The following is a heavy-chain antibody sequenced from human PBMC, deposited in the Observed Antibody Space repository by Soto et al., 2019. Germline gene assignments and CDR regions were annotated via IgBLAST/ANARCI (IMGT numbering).Heavy chain of an antibody. Sequence: ASVKVSCKASGGTFSSYAISWVRQAPGQGLEWMGGIIPIFGAANYAQKFQGRVTITADESTSTAYMELSSLRSEDTAVYYCAGRGYYYGMDVWGQGTTVTVSS. CDR3: AGRGYYYGMDV. V-gene: IGHV1-69*13. CDR1: GGTFSSYA. CDR2: IIPIFGAA. J-gene: IGHJ6*02. D-gene: IGHD3-10*01.